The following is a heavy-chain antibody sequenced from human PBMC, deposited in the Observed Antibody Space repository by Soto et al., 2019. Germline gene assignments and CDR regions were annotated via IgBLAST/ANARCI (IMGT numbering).Heavy chain of an antibody. CDR3: ARDPPATRHGMDV. Sequence: VQLVETGGGLIQPGGSLRLSCAASGFTVSSNYMSWVRQAPGKGLERVSVIYSGGSTYYADSVRGRFTISRDNSKNTLYLQMKSLRAEDTAVYYCARDPPATRHGMDVWGQGTTVTVSS. J-gene: IGHJ6*02. CDR1: GFTVSSNY. V-gene: IGHV3-53*02. CDR2: IYSGGST.